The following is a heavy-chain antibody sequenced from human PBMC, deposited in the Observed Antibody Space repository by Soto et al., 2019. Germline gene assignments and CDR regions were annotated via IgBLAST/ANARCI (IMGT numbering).Heavy chain of an antibody. CDR3: ASPWGYDFVWGSYRCALNY. J-gene: IGHJ4*02. CDR2: IIPIFGTA. CDR1: GGTFSSYA. D-gene: IGHD3-16*02. Sequence: QVQLVQSGAEVKKPGSSVKVSCKASGGTFSSYAISWVRQAPGQGLEWMGGIIPIFGTANYAQKFQGRVTITADKSTSTADMELSRLGSGDTAVYCCASPWGYDFVWGSYRCALNYWGQGTLVTVSS. V-gene: IGHV1-69*06.